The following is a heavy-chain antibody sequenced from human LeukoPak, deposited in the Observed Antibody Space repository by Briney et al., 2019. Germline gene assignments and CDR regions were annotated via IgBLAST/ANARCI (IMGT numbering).Heavy chain of an antibody. CDR1: GYTFTSYD. CDR2: IIPIFGTA. V-gene: IGHV1-69*13. CDR3: AREKGRITMVRGVPGGWFDP. Sequence: ASVKVSCKASGYTFTSYDINWVRQAPGQGLEWMGGIIPIFGTANYAQKFQGRVTITADESTSTAYMELSSLRSEDTAVYYCAREKGRITMVRGVPGGWFDPWGQGTLVTVSS. J-gene: IGHJ5*02. D-gene: IGHD3-10*01.